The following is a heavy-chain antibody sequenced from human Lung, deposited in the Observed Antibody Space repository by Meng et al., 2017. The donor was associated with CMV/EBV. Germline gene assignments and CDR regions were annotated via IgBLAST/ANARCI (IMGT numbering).Heavy chain of an antibody. V-gene: IGHV1-2*02. Sequence: SXXVSXKRCGYTLTDYYLHWVRQAPGQGLEWMGWINPDSGGTYFAQKFQGRVTMTRDTSISTAYMELSSLRSADTAVYYCARVGGMTTRVRGVRYHSGLDVWGQGTTVTVSS. J-gene: IGHJ6*02. CDR3: ARVGGMTTRVRGVRYHSGLDV. CDR1: GYTLTDYY. D-gene: IGHD3-10*01. CDR2: INPDSGGT.